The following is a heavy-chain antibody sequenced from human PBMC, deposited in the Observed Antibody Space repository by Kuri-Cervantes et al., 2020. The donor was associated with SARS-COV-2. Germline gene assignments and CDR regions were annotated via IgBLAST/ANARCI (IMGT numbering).Heavy chain of an antibody. CDR1: GGTFSSYA. Sequence: SVKVSCKASGGTFSSYAISWVRQAPGQGLEWMGGIIPILGIANYAQKFQGRVTITADKSTSTAYMELTSLTPEDTAVYYCARDHVYPEMGPTFFDSWGQGTLVTVSS. J-gene: IGHJ4*02. V-gene: IGHV1-69*10. CDR2: IIPILGIA. CDR3: ARDHVYPEMGPTFFDS. D-gene: IGHD1-14*01.